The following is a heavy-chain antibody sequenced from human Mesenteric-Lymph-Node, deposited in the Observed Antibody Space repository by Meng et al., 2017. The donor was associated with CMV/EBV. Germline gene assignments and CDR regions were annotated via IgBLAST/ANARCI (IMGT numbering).Heavy chain of an antibody. J-gene: IGHJ3*02. D-gene: IGHD2-2*02. CDR3: TTDRGSTSCYTDECAFDI. Sequence: GGSLRLSCAASGFTFSNAWMSWVRQAPGKGLEWVGRIKSKTDGGTTDYAAPVKGRFTISRDDSKNTLYPQMNSLKTEDTAVYYCTTDRGSTSCYTDECAFDIWGQGTMVTVSS. CDR2: IKSKTDGGTT. CDR1: GFTFSNAW. V-gene: IGHV3-15*01.